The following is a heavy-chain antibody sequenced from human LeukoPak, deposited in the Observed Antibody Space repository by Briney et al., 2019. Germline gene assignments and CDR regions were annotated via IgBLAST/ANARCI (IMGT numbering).Heavy chain of an antibody. J-gene: IGHJ5*02. D-gene: IGHD3-22*01. CDR1: GGTFSSYA. CDR2: IIPIFGTA. Sequence: SVKVSCKASGGTFSSYAISWVRQAPGQGLEWMGGIIPIFGTANYAQKFQGRVTITADKSTSTAYMELSSLRSEDTAVYYCARGRITMIVVVSGPPIQYNWFDPWGQGTLVTVSS. V-gene: IGHV1-69*06. CDR3: ARGRITMIVVVSGPPIQYNWFDP.